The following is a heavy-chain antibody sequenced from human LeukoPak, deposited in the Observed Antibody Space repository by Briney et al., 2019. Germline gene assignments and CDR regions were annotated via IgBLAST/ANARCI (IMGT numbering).Heavy chain of an antibody. CDR2: INHSGST. CDR3: ARGRSSGWYGGRWFDP. V-gene: IGHV4-34*01. Sequence: PSEPLSLTCAAYGGSFSGYYWSWLRQPPGKGLERLGEINHSGSTNYNPSLKSRVTISVDTSKNQCSLKLSSVTAADTAVYYCARGRSSGWYGGRWFDPWGQGTLVTVSS. D-gene: IGHD6-19*01. CDR1: GGSFSGYY. J-gene: IGHJ5*02.